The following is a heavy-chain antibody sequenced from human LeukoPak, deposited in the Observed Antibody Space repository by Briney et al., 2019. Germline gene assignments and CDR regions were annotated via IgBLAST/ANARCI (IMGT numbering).Heavy chain of an antibody. Sequence: GGSLRLSCAASGFTFDNYGMSWVRQAPGKALEWVSGINWNGGSTDYADSVKGRFTISRDNAKNSLYLQMNSLRAEDTALYYCARVSRDALDFWGRGTMVTVSS. CDR1: GFTFDNYG. CDR2: INWNGGST. D-gene: IGHD2/OR15-2a*01. J-gene: IGHJ3*01. CDR3: ARVSRDALDF. V-gene: IGHV3-20*04.